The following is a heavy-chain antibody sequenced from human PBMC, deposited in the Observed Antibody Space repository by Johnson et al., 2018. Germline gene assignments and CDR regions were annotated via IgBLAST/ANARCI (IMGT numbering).Heavy chain of an antibody. J-gene: IGHJ1*01. CDR1: GFTFGDYA. Sequence: VQLVESGGGLVQPGRSLRLSCTASGFTFGDYAMSWFRQAPGKGLEWVGFIRSNANGGTTEYAASGKGRFTISRDDSKSIAYLQMNSLKTEDTAVYYCTRAGVDTAMVTFRASFQDWGHGTLVTVSS. CDR2: IRSNANGGTT. D-gene: IGHD5-18*01. CDR3: TRAGVDTAMVTFRASFQD. V-gene: IGHV3-49*03.